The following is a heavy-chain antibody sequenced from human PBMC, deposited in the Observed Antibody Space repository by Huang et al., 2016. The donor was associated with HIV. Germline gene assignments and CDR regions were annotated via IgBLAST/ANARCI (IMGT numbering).Heavy chain of an antibody. D-gene: IGHD3-22*01. CDR2: IKNDGKKK. V-gene: IGHV3-30*02. CDR1: GFILSNYG. Sequence: VQLLESGGGVVQPGGSLRLSCAASGFILSNYGMHWVRQAPGKGLEWVTFIKNDGKKKYYADSVKGRFTVGRKNSKNIVFVQMSSLRPDDTTIYYCARGDYYDSSGYHPGYFDNWGRGALVTVSS. J-gene: IGHJ4*02. CDR3: ARGDYYDSSGYHPGYFDN.